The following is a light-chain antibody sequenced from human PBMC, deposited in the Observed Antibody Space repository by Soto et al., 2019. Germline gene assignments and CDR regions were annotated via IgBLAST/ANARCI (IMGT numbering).Light chain of an antibody. J-gene: IGKJ1*01. CDR2: GTS. CDR1: QSVSSSF. CDR3: QQYGSSPWT. V-gene: IGKV3-20*01. Sequence: EIVLTQSPGTLSLSPGERATLSCRASQSVSSSFVAWFQQKAGQAPRLLIYGTSSRATGIPDRFSGSGSGTDFTLTINRLDPEDFAMYFCQQYGSSPWTFGQGTKVEIK.